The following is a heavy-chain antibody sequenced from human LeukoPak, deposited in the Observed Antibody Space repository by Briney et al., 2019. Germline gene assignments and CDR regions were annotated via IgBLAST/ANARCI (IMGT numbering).Heavy chain of an antibody. V-gene: IGHV2-5*02. CDR1: GFSLSTSGVG. D-gene: IGHD4-17*01. CDR2: IYWDDDK. Sequence: ESGPTLVNPTQTLTLTCTFSGFSLSTSGVGVGWIRQPPGKALEWLALIYWDDDKRYSPSLKSRLTITKDTSKNQVVLTMTNMDPVDTATYYCARLSLATVTTPPGLDYWGQGTLVTVSS. CDR3: ARLSLATVTTPPGLDY. J-gene: IGHJ4*02.